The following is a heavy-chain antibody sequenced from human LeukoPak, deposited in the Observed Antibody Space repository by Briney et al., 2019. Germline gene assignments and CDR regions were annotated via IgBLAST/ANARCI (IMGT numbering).Heavy chain of an antibody. CDR1: GYTFTGYG. D-gene: IGHD2-2*03. J-gene: IGHJ4*02. CDR2: ISAYNGNT. Sequence: ASVKISCKASGYTFTGYGISWVRQAPGQGIEWMGWISAYNGNTNYAQKLQGRVTMTTDTSTSTAYMELRSLRSDDTAVYYCARVDDHPLIYYSDYWGQGTLVTVSS. V-gene: IGHV1-18*01. CDR3: ARVDDHPLIYYSDY.